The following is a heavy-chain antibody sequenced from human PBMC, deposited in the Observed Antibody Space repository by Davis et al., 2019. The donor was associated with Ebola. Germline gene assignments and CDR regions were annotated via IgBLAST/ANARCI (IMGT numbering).Heavy chain of an antibody. V-gene: IGHV3-73*01. Sequence: GGSLRLSCAASGFTFSGSAMHWVRQASRKGLEWVGRIRSKANSYATAYAASVKGRFTISRDDSKNTAYLQMNSLKTEDTAVYYCTQSGSRDYWGQGTLVTVSS. CDR3: TQSGSRDY. CDR1: GFTFSGSA. CDR2: IRSKANSYAT. J-gene: IGHJ4*02. D-gene: IGHD1-26*01.